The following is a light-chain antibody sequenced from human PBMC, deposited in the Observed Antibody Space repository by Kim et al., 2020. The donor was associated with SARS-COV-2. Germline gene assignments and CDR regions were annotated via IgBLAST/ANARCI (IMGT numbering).Light chain of an antibody. CDR1: QSVRSNY. V-gene: IGKV3-20*01. J-gene: IGKJ1*01. CDR2: GDS. CDR3: QQYSSSPAT. Sequence: SPGERATLSCRASQSVRSNYLAWYQQKPGQAPRLLIYGDSSRATGIPDRFSGSGSGTDFTLTITRLEPEDFAVYYCQQYSSSPATFGQGTKVDIK.